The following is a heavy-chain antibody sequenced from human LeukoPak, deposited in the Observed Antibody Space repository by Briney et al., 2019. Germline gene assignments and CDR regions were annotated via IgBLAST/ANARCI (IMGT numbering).Heavy chain of an antibody. CDR3: ARQMVRGVII. J-gene: IGHJ4*02. CDR2: IYYSGST. V-gene: IGHV4-39*01. D-gene: IGHD3-10*01. Sequence: PSETLSLTCTVSGGSISSSSYYWGWIRQPPGKGLEWIGSIYYSGSTYYNPSHKTRVTISVDTSKNQFPLKLSSVTAADTAVYYCARQMVRGVIIWGQGTLVTVSS. CDR1: GGSISSSSYY.